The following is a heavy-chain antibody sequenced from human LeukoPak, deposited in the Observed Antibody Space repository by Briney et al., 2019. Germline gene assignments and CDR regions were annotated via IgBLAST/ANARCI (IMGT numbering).Heavy chain of an antibody. Sequence: GGSLRLSCAASGFSFSDYGMNWVRRAPGKGLEWLSHINSNGAVISYADSVKGRFTISRDTAKSSLYLQMNSLKIEDTAIYFCARDPDGHYDLDYWGQGTLVTVSS. V-gene: IGHV3-48*01. D-gene: IGHD4-17*01. J-gene: IGHJ4*02. CDR1: GFSFSDYG. CDR3: ARDPDGHYDLDY. CDR2: INSNGAVI.